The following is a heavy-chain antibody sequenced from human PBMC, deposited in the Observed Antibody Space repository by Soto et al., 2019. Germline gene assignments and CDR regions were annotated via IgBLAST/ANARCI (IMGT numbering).Heavy chain of an antibody. CDR1: GYTFTSLD. D-gene: IGHD6-19*01. Sequence: GSGKVSDNSCGYTFTSLDINLVRQATGQGLEWMGWMNPNSGNTGYAQKFQGRVTMTRNTSISTAYMELSSLRSEDTAVYYCARRPRYTSRWAFDYWGQGTMGTVSS. CDR3: ARRPRYTSRWAFDY. CDR2: MNPNSGNT. J-gene: IGHJ4*02. V-gene: IGHV1-8*01.